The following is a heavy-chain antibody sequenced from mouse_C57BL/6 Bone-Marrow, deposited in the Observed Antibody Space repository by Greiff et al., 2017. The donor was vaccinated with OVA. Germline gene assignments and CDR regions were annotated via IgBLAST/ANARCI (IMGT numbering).Heavy chain of an antibody. CDR2: INPSSGYT. CDR3: ASDYYGSSYGMDY. D-gene: IGHD1-1*01. Sequence: VKLVESGAELAKPGASVKLSCKASGYTFTSYWMHWVKQRPGQGLEWIGYINPSSGYTKYNQKFKDKATLTADKSSSTAYMQLSSLTYEDSAVYYCASDYYGSSYGMDYWGQGTSVTVSS. V-gene: IGHV1-7*01. CDR1: GYTFTSYW. J-gene: IGHJ4*01.